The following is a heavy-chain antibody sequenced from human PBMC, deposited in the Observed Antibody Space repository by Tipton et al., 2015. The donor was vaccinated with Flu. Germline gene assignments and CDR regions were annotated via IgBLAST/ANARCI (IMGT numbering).Heavy chain of an antibody. J-gene: IGHJ4*02. Sequence: TLSLTCAVSGGSISSSNSWSWVRQPPGKGLEWIGEIYHSGSTNYNPSLKSRVTISVDKSKNQFSLKLSSVTAADTAVYYCARDRRARTAAGGVDWGQGTLVTVSS. CDR1: GGSISSSNS. V-gene: IGHV4-4*02. CDR3: ARDRRARTAAGGVD. CDR2: IYHSGST. D-gene: IGHD4-23*01.